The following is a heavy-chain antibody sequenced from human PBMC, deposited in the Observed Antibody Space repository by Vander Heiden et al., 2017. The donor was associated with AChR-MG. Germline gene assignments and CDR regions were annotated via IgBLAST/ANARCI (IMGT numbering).Heavy chain of an antibody. J-gene: IGHJ4*02. CDR1: GLTFSSYA. V-gene: IGHV3-23*01. Sequence: VPPLVSGGRLVPPGGSLSLTRAASGLTFSSYAMSWVRQAPGKGLEWVSAISGSGGSTYYADSVKGRFTISRDNSKNTLYLQMNSLRAEDTAVYYCAKSRPGNFDYWGQGTLVTVSS. CDR3: AKSRPGNFDY. CDR2: ISGSGGST.